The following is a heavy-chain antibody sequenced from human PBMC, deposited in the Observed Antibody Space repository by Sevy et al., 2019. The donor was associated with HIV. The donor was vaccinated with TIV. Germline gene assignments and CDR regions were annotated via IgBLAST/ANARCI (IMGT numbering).Heavy chain of an antibody. Sequence: ASVKVSCKASGYTFTSYAMHWVRQAPGQRLEWMGWINAGNGNTKYSQKFQGRVTITRDTSASTAYMELSSLGSEDTAVYYCARARRDCTNGVCYTKYAFDIWGQGTMVTVSS. V-gene: IGHV1-3*01. CDR1: GYTFTSYA. CDR3: ARARRDCTNGVCYTKYAFDI. J-gene: IGHJ3*02. CDR2: INAGNGNT. D-gene: IGHD2-8*01.